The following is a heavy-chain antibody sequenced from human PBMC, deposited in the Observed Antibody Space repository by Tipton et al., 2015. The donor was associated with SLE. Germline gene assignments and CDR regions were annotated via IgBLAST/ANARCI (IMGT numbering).Heavy chain of an antibody. CDR3: AKVNGAYSWYFQN. CDR2: ISRSDDST. V-gene: IGHV3-23*01. D-gene: IGHD4/OR15-4a*01. Sequence: SLRLSCAASGFTFSSYALTWVRQAPGKGLEWVSFISRSDDSTYYTDSVRGRFTISRDNSKSTLFLEMNSLRAEDTAVYYCAKVNGAYSWYFQNWGQGTMVTVSS. J-gene: IGHJ1*01. CDR1: GFTFSSYA.